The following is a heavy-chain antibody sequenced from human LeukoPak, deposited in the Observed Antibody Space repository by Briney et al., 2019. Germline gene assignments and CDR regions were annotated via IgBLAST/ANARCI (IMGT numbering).Heavy chain of an antibody. CDR3: ARGPYCSAGSCYPRDYYYYYMDV. D-gene: IGHD2-15*01. V-gene: IGHV3-13*01. J-gene: IGHJ6*03. Sequence: GGSLRLSCAASGFTFSSHDMHWVRQPTGKGLEWVSTVGTAGETYYPGSVKGRSTISRENAKNSLYLQMNGLRAGDTAVYYCARGPYCSAGSCYPRDYYYYYMDVWGKGTTVTVSS. CDR2: VGTAGET. CDR1: GFTFSSHD.